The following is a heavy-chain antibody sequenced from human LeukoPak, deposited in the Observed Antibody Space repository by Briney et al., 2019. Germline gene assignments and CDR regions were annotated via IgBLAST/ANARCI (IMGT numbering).Heavy chain of an antibody. CDR3: AREGLKDIVVVPAFDY. D-gene: IGHD2-2*01. V-gene: IGHV3-11*04. CDR1: GDSISSSRYY. CDR2: ISSSGSTI. J-gene: IGHJ4*02. Sequence: LSLTCTVSGDSISSSRYYWGWIRQPPGKGLEWVSYISSSGSTIYYADSVKGRFTISRDNAKNSLYLQMNSLRAEDTAVYYCAREGLKDIVVVPAFDYWGQGTLVTVSS.